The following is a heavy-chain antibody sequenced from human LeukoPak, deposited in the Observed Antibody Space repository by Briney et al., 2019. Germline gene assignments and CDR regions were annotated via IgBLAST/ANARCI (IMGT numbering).Heavy chain of an antibody. CDR3: ATGKPFEYSSSVDY. V-gene: IGHV1-24*01. D-gene: IGHD6-6*01. Sequence: ASVKVSCKVSGYTLTELSMHWVRQAPGKGREWMGGFDPEDGETIYAQKFQGRVTMTEDTSTDTAYMELSSLRSEDTAVYYCATGKPFEYSSSVDYWGQGTLVTVSS. J-gene: IGHJ4*02. CDR2: FDPEDGET. CDR1: GYTLTELS.